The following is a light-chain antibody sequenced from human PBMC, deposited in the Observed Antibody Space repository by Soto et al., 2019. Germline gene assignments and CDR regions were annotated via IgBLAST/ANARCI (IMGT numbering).Light chain of an antibody. V-gene: IGLV2-8*01. CDR3: SSYAGSNNVV. J-gene: IGLJ3*02. CDR1: SSDIGASNY. CDR2: EVS. Sequence: QSALTQPPSASGSPGQSVTISCTGTSSDIGASNYVSWYQQHPGKAPRLVIYEVSKRPSGVPDRFSGSRSGNTASLTVSGLQAEDEADYYCSSYAGSNNVVFGGGTQLTVL.